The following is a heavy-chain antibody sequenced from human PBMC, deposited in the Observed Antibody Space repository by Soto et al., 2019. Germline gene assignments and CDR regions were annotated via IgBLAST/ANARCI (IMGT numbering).Heavy chain of an antibody. Sequence: PGGSLRLSCAGSGFTSSRYWMSWVRQAPGKGLEWVANIKEDGSETYYVDSVKGRFTISRDNAKNSLYLQMDSLRGEDTAVYYCARGRTWFAPWGQGTLVTVSS. J-gene: IGHJ5*02. CDR1: GFTSSRYW. V-gene: IGHV3-7*01. CDR3: ARGRTWFAP. CDR2: IKEDGSET.